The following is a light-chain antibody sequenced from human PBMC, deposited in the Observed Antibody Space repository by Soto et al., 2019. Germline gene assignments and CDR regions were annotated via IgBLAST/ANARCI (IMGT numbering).Light chain of an antibody. J-gene: IGKJ1*01. CDR3: QHYNSYSEA. CDR2: KAS. Sequence: DIQMPQHLSTLSGPEGDKVTITSRASQLISSWLAWYRQKPGKAPKLLIYKASTLKSGVPSRFSGSGSGTEFTLTISSLQPDDFATYYCQHYNSYSEAFGQGTKVELK. V-gene: IGKV1-5*03. CDR1: QLISSW.